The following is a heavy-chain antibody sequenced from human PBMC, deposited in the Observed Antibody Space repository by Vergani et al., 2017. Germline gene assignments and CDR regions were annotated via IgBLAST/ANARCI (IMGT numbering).Heavy chain of an antibody. CDR2: IKQDGSEK. V-gene: IGHV3-7*03. D-gene: IGHD1-26*01. J-gene: IGHJ5*02. CDR3: AKDLYSGRGNWFDP. CDR1: GFTFSSYW. Sequence: EVQLVESGGGLVQPGGSLRLSCAASGFTFSSYWMSWVRQAPGKGLEWVANIKQDGSEKYYVDSVKGRFTISRDNAKNSLYLQMNSLRAEDTAVYYCAKDLYSGRGNWFDPWGQGTLVTVSS.